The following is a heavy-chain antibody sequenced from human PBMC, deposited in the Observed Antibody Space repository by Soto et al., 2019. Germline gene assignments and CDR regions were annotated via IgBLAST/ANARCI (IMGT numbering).Heavy chain of an antibody. CDR3: ARGKENYYYYMDV. J-gene: IGHJ6*03. CDR2: INPNSGGT. Sequence: SVKVSCKASGYTFTVYFMHWVRKAPGQGLEWMGWINPNSGGTNYAQKFQGWVTMTRDTSISTAYMELSRLRSDDTAVYYCARGKENYYYYMDVWGKGTTVTVSS. CDR1: GYTFTVYF. V-gene: IGHV1-2*04.